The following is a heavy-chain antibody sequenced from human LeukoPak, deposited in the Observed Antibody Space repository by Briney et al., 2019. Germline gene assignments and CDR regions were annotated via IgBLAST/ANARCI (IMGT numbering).Heavy chain of an antibody. CDR1: GFTFDDYA. D-gene: IGHD6-13*01. V-gene: IGHV3-9*01. J-gene: IGHJ3*02. Sequence: GGSLRLSCAASGFTFDDYAMHWVRQAPGKGLEWVSGISWNSGSIGYADSVKGRFTISRDNAKNSLYLQMNSLRAEDTALYYCAKGGPIAAAGTPAYAFDIWGQGTMVTVSS. CDR3: AKGGPIAAAGTPAYAFDI. CDR2: ISWNSGSI.